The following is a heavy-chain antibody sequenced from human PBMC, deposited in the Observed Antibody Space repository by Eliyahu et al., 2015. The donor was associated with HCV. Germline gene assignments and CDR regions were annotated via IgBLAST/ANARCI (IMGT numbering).Heavy chain of an antibody. CDR2: MSGSGVST. Sequence: EVHLLESGGGLVQSGGSLRLSCAASGFXFSNYVMSWVRQAPGKGLEWVSTMSGSGVSTYYADSVKRRFTISRDNSKNTLYLQMNSLRAEDTAVYYCAKAGLDRYHDSSGYYSWFDPWGQGTAVTVSS. CDR3: AKAGLDRYHDSSGYYSWFDP. CDR1: GFXFSNYV. V-gene: IGHV3-23*01. J-gene: IGHJ5*02. D-gene: IGHD3-22*01.